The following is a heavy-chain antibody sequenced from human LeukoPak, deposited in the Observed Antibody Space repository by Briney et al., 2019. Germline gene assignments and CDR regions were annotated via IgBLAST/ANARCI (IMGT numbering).Heavy chain of an antibody. V-gene: IGHV4-39*01. J-gene: IGHJ4*02. CDR3: ARKTLRDFDY. CDR2: IYYSGST. Sequence: SETLSLTCTVSGGSISSSSYYWGWIRQPPGKGLEWIGSIYYSGSTYYNPSLKSRVTISVDMSKNQFSLKLSSVTAADTAVYYCARKTLRDFDYWGQGTLVTVSS. CDR1: GGSISSSSYY.